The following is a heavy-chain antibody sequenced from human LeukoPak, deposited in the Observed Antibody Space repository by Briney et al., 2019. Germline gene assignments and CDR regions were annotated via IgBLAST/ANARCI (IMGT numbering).Heavy chain of an antibody. CDR3: AKAVGYCSGGSCLRYGMDV. CDR2: ISYDGSNK. CDR1: GFTFGSYG. J-gene: IGHJ6*02. Sequence: PGRSLRLSCTASGFTFGSYGMHWVRQAPGKGLEWVAVISYDGSNKYYADPVKGRFTISRDNSKNTLYLQMNSLRAEDTAVYYCAKAVGYCSGGSCLRYGMDVWGQGTTVTVSS. V-gene: IGHV3-30*18. D-gene: IGHD2-15*01.